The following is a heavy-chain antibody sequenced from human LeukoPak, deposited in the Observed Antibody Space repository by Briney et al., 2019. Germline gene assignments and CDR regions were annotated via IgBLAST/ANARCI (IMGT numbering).Heavy chain of an antibody. Sequence: GGSLRLSCAASGFTFSSYSMNWVRQAPGKGLEWVSSISSSSSYIYYADSVKGRFTISGDNAKNSLYLQMNSLRAEDTAVYYCARDSSSDWFDPWGQGTLVTVSS. CDR1: GFTFSSYS. CDR2: ISSSSSYI. CDR3: ARDSSSDWFDP. J-gene: IGHJ5*02. V-gene: IGHV3-21*01. D-gene: IGHD6-6*01.